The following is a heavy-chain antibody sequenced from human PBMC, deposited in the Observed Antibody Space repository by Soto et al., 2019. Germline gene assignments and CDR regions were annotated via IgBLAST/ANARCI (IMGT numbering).Heavy chain of an antibody. V-gene: IGHV2-26*01. J-gene: IGHJ6*02. CDR1: GFSLNNVRMG. CDR3: ALLVLGSGDSCTLFRVYDGLDV. CDR2: ISSTDEK. Sequence: QVTLKESGPVLVRPTETLTLTCTVSGFSLNNVRMGVTWIRQPPGKALEWLAHISSTDEKAYSTSLKTRLTNHKDTLNFQVVLSLNTLDPFDTATYCRALLVLGSGDSCTLFRVYDGLDVCGPGTAVTVSS. D-gene: IGHD3-10*01.